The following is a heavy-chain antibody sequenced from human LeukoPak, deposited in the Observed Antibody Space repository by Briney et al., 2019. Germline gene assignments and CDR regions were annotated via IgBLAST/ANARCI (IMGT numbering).Heavy chain of an antibody. D-gene: IGHD2-15*01. CDR1: VYTFTSYY. CDR3: ARNSGSGFDY. Sequence: GASVKISCKASVYTFTSYYIVWVRQAPGQGLEWMGRIDPSGGSTSYAQKFQGRVTMTRGTSTSTVYMELSSLRSEDTAVYYCARNSGSGFDYWGQGTLVTVSS. J-gene: IGHJ4*02. CDR2: IDPSGGST. V-gene: IGHV1-46*01.